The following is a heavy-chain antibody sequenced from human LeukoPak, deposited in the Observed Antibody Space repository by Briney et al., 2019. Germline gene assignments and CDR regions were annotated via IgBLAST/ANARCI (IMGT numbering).Heavy chain of an antibody. CDR2: INPNSGGT. CDR1: GYTFTGYY. V-gene: IGHV1-2*02. CDR3: ARGGYSSSWHGGSSYYYYYYMDV. J-gene: IGHJ6*03. Sequence: ASVKVSCKASGYTFTGYYMHWVRQAPGQGLEWMGWINPNSGGTNYAQKLQGRVTMTTDTSTSTAYMELRSLRSDDTAVYYCARGGYSSSWHGGSSYYYYYYMDVWGKGTTVTVSS. D-gene: IGHD6-13*01.